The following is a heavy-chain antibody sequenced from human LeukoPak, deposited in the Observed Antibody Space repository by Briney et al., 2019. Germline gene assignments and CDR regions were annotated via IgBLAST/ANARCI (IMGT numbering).Heavy chain of an antibody. D-gene: IGHD2-21*02. Sequence: ASVTVSCKVSGYTFANYAITWVRQAPGQGLEYMGWISVDNGDTNDAQMLQGRVTMTTDTSTNTAYMELRGLRSDDTAVYYCARANCAGDCYLKHWGQGTLVTVSS. CDR3: ARANCAGDCYLKH. J-gene: IGHJ4*02. CDR2: ISVDNGDT. CDR1: GYTFANYA. V-gene: IGHV1-18*01.